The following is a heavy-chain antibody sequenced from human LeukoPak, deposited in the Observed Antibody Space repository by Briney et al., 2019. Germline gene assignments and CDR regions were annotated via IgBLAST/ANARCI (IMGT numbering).Heavy chain of an antibody. Sequence: SVKVSCKASGGTFSSYAISWVRQAPGQGLEWMGGIIPIFGTANYAQKFQGRVTITADESTSTAYMELSSLRSEDTAVYYCARRKGDSSGYYYFDYWGQGTLVTVSS. J-gene: IGHJ4*02. CDR1: GGTFSSYA. V-gene: IGHV1-69*13. D-gene: IGHD3-22*01. CDR3: ARRKGDSSGYYYFDY. CDR2: IIPIFGTA.